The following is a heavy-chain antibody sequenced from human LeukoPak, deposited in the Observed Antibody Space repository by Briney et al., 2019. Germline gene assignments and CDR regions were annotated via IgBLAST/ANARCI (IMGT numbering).Heavy chain of an antibody. CDR3: ARGPPYYDILTGYYTRHAFDI. J-gene: IGHJ3*02. V-gene: IGHV4-39*07. D-gene: IGHD3-9*01. Sequence: PSETLSLTCTVSGGSISSSSYYWGWIRQPPGKGLEWIGSIYYSGSTNYNPSLKSRVTISVDTSKNQFSLKLSSVTAADTAVYYCARGPPYYDILTGYYTRHAFDIWGQGTMVTVSS. CDR1: GGSISSSSYY. CDR2: IYYSGST.